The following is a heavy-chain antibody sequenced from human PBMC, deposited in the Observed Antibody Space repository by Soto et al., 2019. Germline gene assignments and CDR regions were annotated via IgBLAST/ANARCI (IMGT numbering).Heavy chain of an antibody. V-gene: IGHV4-34*01. D-gene: IGHD3-22*01. CDR2: INHSGST. CDR3: ARGRNVYYDSSGYYYPYYYYYGMDV. J-gene: IGHJ6*02. Sequence: PSETLSLTCAVYGGSFSGYYWSWIRQPPGKGLEWIGEINHSGSTNYNPSLKSRVTISVDTSKNQFSLKLSSVTAADTAVYYCARGRNVYYDSSGYYYPYYYYYGMDVWGQGTTVTVSS. CDR1: GGSFSGYY.